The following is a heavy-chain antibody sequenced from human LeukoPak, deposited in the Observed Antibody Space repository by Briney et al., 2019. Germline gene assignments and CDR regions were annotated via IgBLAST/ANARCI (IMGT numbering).Heavy chain of an antibody. J-gene: IGHJ4*02. V-gene: IGHV1-18*01. CDR1: GYTFTSYG. CDR3: ASLGYCTNGVCPRFDY. D-gene: IGHD2-8*01. Sequence: GASVKVSCKASGYTFTSYGISWVRQAPGQGLEWMGWISAYNGNTNYAQKLQGRVTMTTDTSTSTAYMELRSLRSDDTAVYYCASLGYCTNGVCPRFDYWGQGTLVTVSS. CDR2: ISAYNGNT.